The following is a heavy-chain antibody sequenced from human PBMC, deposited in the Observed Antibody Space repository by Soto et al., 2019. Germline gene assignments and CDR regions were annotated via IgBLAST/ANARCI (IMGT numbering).Heavy chain of an antibody. Sequence: GASVKVSCKASGYTFTSYGISWVRQAPGQGLEWMGWISAYNGNTNYAQKLQGRVTMTTDTSTSTAYMELRSLRSDDTAVYYCARDGAYCCGGSCYDEMHQHDAFAFWGQGSMVTVSS. D-gene: IGHD2-15*01. J-gene: IGHJ3*01. CDR3: ARDGAYCCGGSCYDEMHQHDAFAF. CDR1: GYTFTSYG. CDR2: ISAYNGNT. V-gene: IGHV1-18*01.